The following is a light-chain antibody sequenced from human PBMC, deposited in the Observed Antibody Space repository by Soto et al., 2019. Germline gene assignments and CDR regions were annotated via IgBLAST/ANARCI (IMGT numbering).Light chain of an antibody. CDR1: QNVNNL. CDR2: GAS. CDR3: QQYNKWPIT. Sequence: IVLTQSPASLSVSPGEGATLSCRASQNVNNLLAWYQQKPGRPPRFLIYGASTRATGIPARFSGSGSGTEFTLSISSLQSEDFAVYYCQQYNKWPITFGLGTRLE. V-gene: IGKV3-15*01. J-gene: IGKJ5*01.